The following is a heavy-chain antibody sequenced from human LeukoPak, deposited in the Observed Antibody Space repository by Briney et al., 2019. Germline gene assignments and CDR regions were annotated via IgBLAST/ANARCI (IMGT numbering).Heavy chain of an antibody. CDR3: ARGNDYGGNPGYYGMDV. D-gene: IGHD4-23*01. CDR2: IIPIFGTA. V-gene: IGHV1-69*01. J-gene: IGHJ6*02. Sequence: ASVKASCKASGGTFSSYAISWVRQAPGQGLEWMGGIIPIFGTANYAQKFQGRVTITADESTSTAHMELSSLRSEDTAVYYCARGNDYGGNPGYYGMDVWGQGTTVTVSS. CDR1: GGTFSSYA.